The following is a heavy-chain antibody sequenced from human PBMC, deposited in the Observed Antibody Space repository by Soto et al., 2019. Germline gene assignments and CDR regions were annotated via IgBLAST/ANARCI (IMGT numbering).Heavy chain of an antibody. J-gene: IGHJ4*02. D-gene: IGHD7-27*01. CDR3: ARGLSGGFDY. V-gene: IGHV4-38-2*01. CDR2: ISHSGSA. CDR1: GYSISSDYY. Sequence: SETLSLTCAVSGYSISSDYYWGWIRQPPGKGLEWIGSISHSGSAYYNPSLKTRVTMSVDTSKNQFSLRLSSVTAADTALYYCARGLSGGFDYWGQGTLVTVSS.